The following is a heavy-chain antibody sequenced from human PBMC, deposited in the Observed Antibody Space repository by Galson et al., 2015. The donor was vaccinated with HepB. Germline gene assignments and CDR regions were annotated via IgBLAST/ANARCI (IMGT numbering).Heavy chain of an antibody. CDR3: ARVDWQYFFGY. D-gene: IGHD3-9*01. CDR2: ISRDSSYT. Sequence: SLRLSCAASGFTFSDYYMTWVRQTPGKGLECLSYISRDSSYTKYADSLGGRFTISRDNAKRSLYLQMSSLRVEDTAVYYCARVDWQYFFGYWGHGTLVTVSS. V-gene: IGHV3-11*05. CDR1: GFTFSDYY. J-gene: IGHJ4*01.